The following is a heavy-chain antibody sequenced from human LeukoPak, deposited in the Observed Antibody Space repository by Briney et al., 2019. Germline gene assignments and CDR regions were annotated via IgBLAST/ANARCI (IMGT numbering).Heavy chain of an antibody. CDR3: ARSSGVVGEGSSWYSGY. J-gene: IGHJ4*02. V-gene: IGHV1-18*01. D-gene: IGHD6-13*01. CDR2: ISSGNGNI. Sequence: ASVKVSCKASGYTFTSYGISWVRQAPGQGLEWMGWISSGNGNIKYSQKFQGRVTISRDTFVSTVYMELSSLTSADTAVYYCARSSGVVGEGSSWYSGYWGQGTQVTVSS. CDR1: GYTFTSYG.